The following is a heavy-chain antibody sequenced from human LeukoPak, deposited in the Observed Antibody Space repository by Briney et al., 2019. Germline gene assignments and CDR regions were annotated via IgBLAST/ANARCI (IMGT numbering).Heavy chain of an antibody. V-gene: IGHV1-8*03. CDR3: ARVGYDSTD. Sequence: GASVKVSCRASGYTFTSYDINWVRQVTGQGLEWMGWMNPNSGNTGYAQKFQGRVTITRNTTISTAYMELSSLRSEDTAVYYCARVGYDSTDWGQGTLVTVSS. CDR1: GYTFTSYD. CDR2: MNPNSGNT. J-gene: IGHJ4*02. D-gene: IGHD3-22*01.